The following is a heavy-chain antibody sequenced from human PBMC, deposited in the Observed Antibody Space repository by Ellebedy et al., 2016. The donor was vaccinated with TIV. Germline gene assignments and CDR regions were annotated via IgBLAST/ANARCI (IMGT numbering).Heavy chain of an antibody. CDR3: AREYGDSYYYDGMDV. Sequence: GESLKISCAASGFTFSSYGMHWVRQAPGKGLEWVAVISYDGSNKYYADSVKGRFTISRDNSKNMLYLQMNSLRAEDTAVYYCAREYGDSYYYDGMDVWGQGTTVTVSS. J-gene: IGHJ6*02. CDR2: ISYDGSNK. CDR1: GFTFSSYG. V-gene: IGHV3-30*03. D-gene: IGHD4-17*01.